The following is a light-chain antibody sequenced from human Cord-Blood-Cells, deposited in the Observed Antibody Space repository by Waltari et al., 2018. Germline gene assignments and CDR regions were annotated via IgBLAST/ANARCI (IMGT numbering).Light chain of an antibody. CDR2: EFS. Sequence: QSALTQPPSASGSPGQSVTISCTGTSSDGGGYHYVSWYQQHPGKAPKLMISEFSKRPSGVPDRFSGSKSGNTASLTVSGLQAEYEADYYCSSYAGSNNLVFGTGTKVTVL. J-gene: IGLJ1*01. CDR1: SSDGGGYHY. V-gene: IGLV2-8*01. CDR3: SSYAGSNNLV.